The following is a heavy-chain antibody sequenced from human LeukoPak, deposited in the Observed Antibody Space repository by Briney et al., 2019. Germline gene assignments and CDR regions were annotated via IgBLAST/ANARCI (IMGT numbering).Heavy chain of an antibody. CDR1: GYTFTGYY. CDR3: AREGIAAAGTYAFDI. V-gene: IGHV1-2*02. D-gene: IGHD6-13*01. J-gene: IGHJ3*02. CDR2: INPNSGGT. Sequence: ASVKVSCKASGYTFTGYYMHWVRQAPGQGLEWMGWINPNSGGTNYAQKFQGRATMTRDTSISTAYMELSRLRSDDTAVYYCAREGIAAAGTYAFDIWGQGTMVTVSS.